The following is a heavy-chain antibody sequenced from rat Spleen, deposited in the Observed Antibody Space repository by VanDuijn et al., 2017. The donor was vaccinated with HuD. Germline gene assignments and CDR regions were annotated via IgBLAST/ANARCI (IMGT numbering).Heavy chain of an antibody. J-gene: IGHJ2*01. D-gene: IGHD4-3*01. CDR3: VREEFGVRD. V-gene: IGHV4-2*01. CDR1: GFKFNDYW. CDR2: INKDSSRI. Sequence: EVKLVESGGGLVQPGRSLKLSCGASGFKFNDYWMGWVRQAPGKGLEWIGDINKDSSRIKYSPSLKDKFTISRDNAQNILYLQMSKLGAEDTAIYYCVREEFGVRDWGQGVMVTVSS.